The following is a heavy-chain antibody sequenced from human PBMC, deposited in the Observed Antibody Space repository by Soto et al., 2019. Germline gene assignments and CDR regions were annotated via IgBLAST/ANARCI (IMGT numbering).Heavy chain of an antibody. CDR1: GYSFAGYW. V-gene: IGHV5-10-1*01. Sequence: GESRKISCKGSGYSFAGYWITWVRQKPGKGLEWMGRIDPSDSQTYYSPSFRGHVTISVTKSITTVFLQWSSLRASDTAMYYCARQIYDSDTGPNFQYYFDSWGQGTPVTVSS. J-gene: IGHJ4*02. CDR3: ARQIYDSDTGPNFQYYFDS. D-gene: IGHD3-22*01. CDR2: IDPSDSQT.